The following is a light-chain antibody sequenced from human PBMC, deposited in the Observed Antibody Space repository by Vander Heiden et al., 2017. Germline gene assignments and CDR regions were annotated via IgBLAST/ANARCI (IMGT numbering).Light chain of an antibody. J-gene: IGKJ3*01. CDR2: AAS. V-gene: IGKV1-39*01. CDR3: QQTYSTPFT. Sequence: DIQMTQSLSSLSASLGDRVTISCRASQSISNYLNWYRQKPGKAPEPLIYAASNLQSGVPSRFSGGGSGTDFTLTISSLQPEDFATYYCQQTYSTPFTFGPGTKVDFK. CDR1: QSISNY.